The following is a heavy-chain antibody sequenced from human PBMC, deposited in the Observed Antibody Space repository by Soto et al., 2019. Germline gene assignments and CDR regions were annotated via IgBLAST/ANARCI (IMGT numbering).Heavy chain of an antibody. Sequence: GGSLRLSCAASGVTFSSYEMNWVRQAPGKGLEWVSYISSSGSTIYYADSVKGRFTISRDNAKNSLYLQMNSLRAEDTAVYYCARYESPLSSSSPTAFDIWGQGTLVTVSS. CDR1: GVTFSSYE. J-gene: IGHJ3*02. D-gene: IGHD6-6*01. V-gene: IGHV3-48*03. CDR3: ARYESPLSSSSPTAFDI. CDR2: ISSSGSTI.